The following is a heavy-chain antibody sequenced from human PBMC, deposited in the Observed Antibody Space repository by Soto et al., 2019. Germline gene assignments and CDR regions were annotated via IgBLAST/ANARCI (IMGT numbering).Heavy chain of an antibody. D-gene: IGHD2-15*01. CDR1: GYTFTSYG. Sequence: ASVKVSCKASGYTFTSYGISWVRQAPGQGLEWMGWISAYNGNTNYAQKLQGRVTMTTDTSASTAYMELRSLSSDDTAVYYCAKDQVVVAATPCAFDIWGQGTMVTVSS. V-gene: IGHV1-18*01. CDR3: AKDQVVVAATPCAFDI. J-gene: IGHJ3*02. CDR2: ISAYNGNT.